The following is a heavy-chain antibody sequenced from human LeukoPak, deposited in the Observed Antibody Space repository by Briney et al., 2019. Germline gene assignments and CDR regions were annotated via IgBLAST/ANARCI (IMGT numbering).Heavy chain of an antibody. J-gene: IGHJ4*02. CDR3: AREYSSGWYPLGY. V-gene: IGHV3-33*01. Sequence: PGGSLRLSCAASGFTFSSFGMHWVRQAPGKGLEWVAVIWYDGTNKYNADSVKGRFTISRDNSKNTLYLQMNSLRAEDTAVYYCAREYSSGWYPLGYWGQGTLVTVSS. D-gene: IGHD6-19*01. CDR1: GFTFSSFG. CDR2: IWYDGTNK.